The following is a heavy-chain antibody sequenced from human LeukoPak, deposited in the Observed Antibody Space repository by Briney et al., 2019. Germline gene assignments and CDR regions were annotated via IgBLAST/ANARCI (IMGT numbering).Heavy chain of an antibody. CDR1: GFTFSSYA. CDR3: AKASLTSGYYLNAYYFDY. D-gene: IGHD3-3*01. Sequence: GGSLRLSCAASGFTFSSYAMSWVRQAPGKGLEWVSAISGSGGSTYYADSVKGRFTISRDNSKNTLYLQMNSLRAEDTAVYYCAKASLTSGYYLNAYYFDYWGQGTLVTVSS. CDR2: ISGSGGST. V-gene: IGHV3-23*01. J-gene: IGHJ4*02.